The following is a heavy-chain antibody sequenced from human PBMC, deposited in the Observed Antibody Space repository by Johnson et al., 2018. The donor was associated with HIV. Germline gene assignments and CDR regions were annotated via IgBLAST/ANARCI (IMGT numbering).Heavy chain of an antibody. CDR2: ISGNGVST. CDR1: GFTFSSYA. Sequence: VKLVESGGAMVQPGGSLRLSCAASGFTFSSYAMSWVRQAPGKGLEWVSAISGNGVSTYYAYSVRGRFTISRDNSKNTLYLQMNSLRAEDTAVYYCAKAYYYDSSCYDAFDIWGQGTMVTVSS. D-gene: IGHD3-22*01. CDR3: AKAYYYDSSCYDAFDI. J-gene: IGHJ3*02. V-gene: IGHV3-23*04.